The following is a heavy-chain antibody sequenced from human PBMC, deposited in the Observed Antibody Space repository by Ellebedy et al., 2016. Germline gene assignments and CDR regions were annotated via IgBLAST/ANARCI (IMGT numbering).Heavy chain of an antibody. CDR1: GYTFTSYD. V-gene: IGHV1-8*01. CDR2: MNPNSGNT. CDR3: ARGNHYYDSSGYHD. D-gene: IGHD3-22*01. J-gene: IGHJ4*02. Sequence: ASVKVSCXASGYTFTSYDINWVRQATGQGLEWMGWMNPNSGNTGYAQKLQGRVTMTTDPSTSTAYMELRSLRSDDTAVYYCARGNHYYDSSGYHDWGQGTLVTVSS.